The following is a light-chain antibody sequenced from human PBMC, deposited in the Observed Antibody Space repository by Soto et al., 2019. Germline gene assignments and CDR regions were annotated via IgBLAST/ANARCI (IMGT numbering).Light chain of an antibody. CDR2: TNN. CDR1: TSNIGSHT. V-gene: IGLV1-44*01. Sequence: QSVLTQPPSASGTPGQRVTISCSGSTSNIGSHTVNWYQHLPGTAPKLLINTNNQRPSGVPDRFSGYKSDTSASLVISGLQSEDEADYYCQSYDLSLRNYVFGSGTKVTVL. J-gene: IGLJ1*01. CDR3: QSYDLSLRNYV.